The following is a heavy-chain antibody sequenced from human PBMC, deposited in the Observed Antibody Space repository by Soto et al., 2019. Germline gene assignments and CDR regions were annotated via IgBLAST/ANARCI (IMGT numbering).Heavy chain of an antibody. CDR1: GGSISSSNL. V-gene: IGHV4-4*02. D-gene: IGHD2-21*02. CDR2: IYHSGST. Sequence: SETLSLTCAVSGGSISSSNLWSWVRQPPGKGLEWIGEIYHSGSTNYNPSLKSRVTISVDKSKNQFSLKLSSVTAADTAVYYCARDAGDLAYCGGDCYSPFDYWGQGTLVTVSS. CDR3: ARDAGDLAYCGGDCYSPFDY. J-gene: IGHJ4*02.